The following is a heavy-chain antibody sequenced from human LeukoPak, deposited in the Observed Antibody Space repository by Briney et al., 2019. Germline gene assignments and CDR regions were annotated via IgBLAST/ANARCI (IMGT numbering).Heavy chain of an antibody. Sequence: GGSLRLSCAASGFTFDDYAMHWVRQAPGKGLEWVSGISWNSGSIGYADSVKGRFTISRDNAKNSLYLQMNSLRAEDTALYYCAKGPYYYDSSGSHYFDYWGQGTLVTVSS. CDR3: AKGPYYYDSSGSHYFDY. CDR2: ISWNSGSI. D-gene: IGHD3-22*01. CDR1: GFTFDDYA. J-gene: IGHJ4*02. V-gene: IGHV3-9*01.